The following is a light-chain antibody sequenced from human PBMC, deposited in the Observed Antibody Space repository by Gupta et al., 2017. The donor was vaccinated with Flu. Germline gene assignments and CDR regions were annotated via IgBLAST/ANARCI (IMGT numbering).Light chain of an antibody. J-gene: IGKJ3*01. CDR2: GAS. CDR3: QQYGSSLFT. Sequence: EIVLTQSPGTLSLSPGERATLSCRASQSVSRSYLAWYQQKPGQAPRLLIYGASSRAIGIPDRFSGSGSGTDFTLTISRLEPEDFAVYYCQQYGSSLFTFGPGTKVNIQ. V-gene: IGKV3-20*01. CDR1: QSVSRSY.